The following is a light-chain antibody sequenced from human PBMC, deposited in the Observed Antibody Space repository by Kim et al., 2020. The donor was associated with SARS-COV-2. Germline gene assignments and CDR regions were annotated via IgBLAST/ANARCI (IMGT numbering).Light chain of an antibody. Sequence: SASVGDRVTSTCRASQGITSWLAWYQQKPGKAPKLLIYDASSLEGGVPSRFSGSGSGTEFTLTIHSLQPDDFATYYCQQYVSYWSFGQGTKVGIK. CDR2: DAS. CDR3: QQYVSYWS. V-gene: IGKV1-5*01. CDR1: QGITSW. J-gene: IGKJ1*01.